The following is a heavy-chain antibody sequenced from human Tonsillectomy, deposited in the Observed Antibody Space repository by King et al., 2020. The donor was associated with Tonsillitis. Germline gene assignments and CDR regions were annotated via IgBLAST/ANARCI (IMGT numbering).Heavy chain of an antibody. CDR3: ARDSASYVLTGGSYGMDV. D-gene: IGHD1-14*01. J-gene: IGHJ6*02. CDR2: IWYDGSNK. Sequence: VQLVESGGGVVQPGRSLRLSCAASGFTFSSYGMHWVRQAPGKGLEWVAVIWYDGSNKYYADSVKGRFTISRDNSKNTLYLQMNSLRAEDTAVYYCARDSASYVLTGGSYGMDVWGQGTTVTVSS. CDR1: GFTFSSYG. V-gene: IGHV3-33*01.